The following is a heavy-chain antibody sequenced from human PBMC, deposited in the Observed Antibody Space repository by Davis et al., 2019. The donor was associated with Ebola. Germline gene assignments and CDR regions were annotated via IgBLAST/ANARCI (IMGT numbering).Heavy chain of an antibody. V-gene: IGHV3-74*01. CDR2: IDSAGTSA. Sequence: PGGSLRLSCAASGFTFSNSWMHWVRHAPGKGLLWVSRIDSAGTSAAYAGAVEGRFTISRDNARNTLYLEMTSLRVEDTAVYYCVRENSYHYGLDVWGQGTTVTVSS. CDR1: GFTFSNSW. J-gene: IGHJ6*02. CDR3: VRENSYHYGLDV.